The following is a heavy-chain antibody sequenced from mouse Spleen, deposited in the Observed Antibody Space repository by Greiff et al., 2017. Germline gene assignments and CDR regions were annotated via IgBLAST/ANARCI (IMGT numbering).Heavy chain of an antibody. J-gene: IGHJ1*01. CDR2: IHPGDGDT. D-gene: IGHD1-1*01. CDR1: GYAFSSSW. V-gene: IGHV1-82*01. CDR3: ARGVITTVVGGYFDV. Sequence: VQLQQSGPELVKPGASVKISCKASGYAFSSSWMNWVKQRPGKGLEWIGRIHPGDGDTNYNGKFKGKATLTADKSSSTAYMQLSSLTSEDSAVYFCARGVITTVVGGYFDVWGAGTTVTVSS.